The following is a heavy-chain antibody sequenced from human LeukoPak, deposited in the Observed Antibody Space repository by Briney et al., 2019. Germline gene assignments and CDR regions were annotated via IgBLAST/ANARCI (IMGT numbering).Heavy chain of an antibody. CDR1: GYTFTSYD. CDR3: ARGLLAAAGLYYYYYYMDV. V-gene: IGHV1-8*01. CDR2: MNPNSGNT. J-gene: IGHJ6*03. Sequence: ASVKVSCKASGYTFTSYDINWVRQATGQGLEWMGWMNPNSGNTGYAQKFQGRVTMTRNTSISTAYMELSSLRSKDTAVYYCARGLLAAAGLYYYYYYMDVWGKGTTVTVSS. D-gene: IGHD6-13*01.